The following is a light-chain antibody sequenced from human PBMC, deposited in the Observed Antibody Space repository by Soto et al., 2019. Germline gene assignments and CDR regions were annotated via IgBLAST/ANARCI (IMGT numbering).Light chain of an antibody. J-gene: IGKJ4*01. CDR3: QQYYSTPLT. Sequence: VMTQAPPTLSVSPGAKATHSCRASQSVSSNLAWYQQKPGQPPKLLIYWASTRESGVPDRFSGSGSGTDFTLTISSLQAEDVAVYYCQQYYSTPLTFGGGTKVDIK. V-gene: IGKV4-1*01. CDR1: QSVSSN. CDR2: WAS.